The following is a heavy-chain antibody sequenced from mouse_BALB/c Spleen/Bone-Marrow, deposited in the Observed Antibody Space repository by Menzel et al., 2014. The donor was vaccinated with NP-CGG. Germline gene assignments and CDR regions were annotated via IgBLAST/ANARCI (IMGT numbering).Heavy chain of an antibody. V-gene: IGHV1S16*01. CDR1: GYTFTSYW. CDR2: INPSNGGT. Sequence: VKLQESGAELVKPGASVKLSCKASGYTFTSYWMHWVKLRPGRGFEWIGEINPSNGGTNYNEKFKRKATLTVDKSSSTAYMQLSSLTSEDSAVYYCTIGGFDYWGQGTTLTVSS. J-gene: IGHJ2*01. CDR3: TIGGFDY.